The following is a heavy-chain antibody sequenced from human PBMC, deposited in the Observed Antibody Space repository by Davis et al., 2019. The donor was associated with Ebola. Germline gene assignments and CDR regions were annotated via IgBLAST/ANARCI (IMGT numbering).Heavy chain of an antibody. Sequence: PGGSLRLSCAASGFTFSSYGMHWVRQVPGKGLEWVAVISYDGSNKYYADSVKGRFTISRDNSKNTLYLQMNSLRAEDTAVYYCAKDAYSGSQSDLYYYYYGMDVWGQGTTVTVSS. CDR1: GFTFSSYG. V-gene: IGHV3-30*18. CDR3: AKDAYSGSQSDLYYYYYGMDV. D-gene: IGHD1-26*01. J-gene: IGHJ6*02. CDR2: ISYDGSNK.